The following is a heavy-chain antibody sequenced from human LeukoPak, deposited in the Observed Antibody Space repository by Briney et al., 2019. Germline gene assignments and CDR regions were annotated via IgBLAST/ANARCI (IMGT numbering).Heavy chain of an antibody. CDR1: GGSISSNSHY. CDR2: IYYSGTT. CDR3: ARGTPLYSSAWYVNWLDP. D-gene: IGHD6-19*01. V-gene: IGHV4-61*01. J-gene: IGHJ5*02. Sequence: SETLSLTCTVSGGSISSNSHYWSWIRQPPGKGLEYIGYIYYSGTTKYNPSLKSRVTISIDTSKNQFSLNLISVTAADTAVYYCARGTPLYSSAWYVNWLDPWGQGTLVTVSS.